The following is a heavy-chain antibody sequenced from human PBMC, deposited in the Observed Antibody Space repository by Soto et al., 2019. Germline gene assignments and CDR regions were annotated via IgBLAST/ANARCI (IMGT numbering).Heavy chain of an antibody. V-gene: IGHV5-51*01. Sequence: PGESLKISCKTSGYSFANYWIGWVRQMPGKGLEWMGIIYPGDSDKKYRYSPSFQGQVTISVDKSISTAYLQWSSLKASDTAIYCCARHTDAYNGKDHWGQGTLVTVSS. CDR2: IYPGDSDKKY. D-gene: IGHD1-1*01. J-gene: IGHJ4*02. CDR3: ARHTDAYNGKDH. CDR1: GYSFANYW.